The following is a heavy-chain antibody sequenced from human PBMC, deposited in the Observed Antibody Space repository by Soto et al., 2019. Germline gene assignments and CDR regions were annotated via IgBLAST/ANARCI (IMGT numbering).Heavy chain of an antibody. Sequence: GGSLRLCWAASGGTCDDYAVRWVRQAPGKGLEWVSGISWNSGSIGYADSVKGRFTISRDNAKNSLYLQMNSLRAEDTALYYCAKDVTDGRISGYSNYFDYWGQGTLVTVSS. CDR2: ISWNSGSI. CDR1: GGTCDDYA. CDR3: AKDVTDGRISGYSNYFDY. D-gene: IGHD5-12*01. V-gene: IGHV3-9*01. J-gene: IGHJ4*02.